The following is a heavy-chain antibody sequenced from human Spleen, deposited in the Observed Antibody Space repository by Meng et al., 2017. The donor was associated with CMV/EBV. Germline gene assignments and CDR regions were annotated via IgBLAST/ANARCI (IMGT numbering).Heavy chain of an antibody. D-gene: IGHD3-10*01. Sequence: SVRVSCKTSGFTFYDLRIDWVREAPGQGLGWVGWSGGKTYVQELQGRVTMLHDTSTSTAYLELTNLRSDDTAVYYCARRGGDYYFDFWGQGTLVTVSS. CDR2: SGGK. CDR1: GFTFYDLR. V-gene: IGHV1-18*01. J-gene: IGHJ4*02. CDR3: ARRGGDYYFDF.